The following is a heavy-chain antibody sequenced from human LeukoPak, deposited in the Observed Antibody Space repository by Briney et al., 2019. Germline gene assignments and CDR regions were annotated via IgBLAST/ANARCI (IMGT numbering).Heavy chain of an antibody. D-gene: IGHD3-9*01. Sequence: GGSLRLSCAASGFTFSSYEMNWVRQAPGKGLEWVSYISSSGSTIYYADSVKGRFTISRDNAKNSLYLQMNSLRAEDTAVYYCARDPGLLRYFDWLSKTYYYYYYMDVWGKGTTVTVSS. CDR2: ISSSGSTI. CDR3: ARDPGLLRYFDWLSKTYYYYYYMDV. V-gene: IGHV3-48*03. J-gene: IGHJ6*03. CDR1: GFTFSSYE.